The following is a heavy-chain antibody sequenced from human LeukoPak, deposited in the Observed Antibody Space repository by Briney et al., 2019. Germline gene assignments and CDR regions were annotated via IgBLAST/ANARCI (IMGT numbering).Heavy chain of an antibody. CDR1: GYTFTGYY. J-gene: IGHJ4*02. Sequence: ASVKVSCKASGYTFTGYYMHWVRQAPGQGLEWMGWINPNSGGTNYAQKFQGRVTMTRDTSISTAYMELSRLRSDDTAVYYCARTPAMVRDRRYYFDYWGQGTLVTVSS. D-gene: IGHD3-10*01. CDR3: ARTPAMVRDRRYYFDY. CDR2: INPNSGGT. V-gene: IGHV1-2*02.